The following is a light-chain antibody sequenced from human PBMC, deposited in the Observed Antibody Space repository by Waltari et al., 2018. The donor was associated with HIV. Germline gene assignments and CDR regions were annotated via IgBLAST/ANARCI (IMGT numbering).Light chain of an antibody. J-gene: IGLJ3*02. CDR2: GNK. CDR1: TSNIGADYD. CDR3: ATWDDSLNSPV. V-gene: IGLV1-40*01. Sequence: QSVLTQPPSVSGAPGQRVTISCTGSTSNIGADYDVHWYQQIPGTAPKLLISGNKNRPSGVPDRFSASKSGTSASLAISGLQSEDESDYYCATWDDSLNSPVFGGGTKLTVL.